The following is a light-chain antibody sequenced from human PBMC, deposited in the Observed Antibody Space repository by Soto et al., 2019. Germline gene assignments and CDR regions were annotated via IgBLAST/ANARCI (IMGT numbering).Light chain of an antibody. V-gene: IGKV2-24*01. CDR3: MQTTQSPFT. J-gene: IGKJ4*01. CDR2: RIS. Sequence: DIVMTQTPLSSPVTLGQPASISCRSSQSLVHSDGNTYLSWLHQRPGQPPRLPIYRISNRFSGGPDRFSGREAGTDFTLKIRRVEAEDIGVCYGMQTTQSPFTFGGGTKVEIK. CDR1: QSLVHSDGNTY.